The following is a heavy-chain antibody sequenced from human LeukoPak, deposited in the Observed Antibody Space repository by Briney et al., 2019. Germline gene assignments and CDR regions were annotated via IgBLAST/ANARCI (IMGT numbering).Heavy chain of an antibody. V-gene: IGHV3-11*01. CDR2: ISSSGSTI. D-gene: IGHD6-13*01. CDR3: ARGGEYSSSWYGNLNY. CDR1: GFTFSDYY. J-gene: IGHJ4*02. Sequence: GGSLILSCAASGFTFSDYYMSWIRQAPGKGLEWVSYISSSGSTIYYADSVKGRFTISRDNAKNSLYLQMNSLRAEDTAVYYCARGGEYSSSWYGNLNYWGQGTLVTVSS.